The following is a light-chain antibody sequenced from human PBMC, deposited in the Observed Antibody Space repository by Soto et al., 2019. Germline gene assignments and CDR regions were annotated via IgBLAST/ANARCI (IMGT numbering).Light chain of an antibody. J-gene: IGKJ1*01. CDR2: GAS. CDR1: QSVSSSY. Sequence: ESVLTQSPGTLSLSPGEKATLSCRASQSVSSSYLAWYQQKPGQAPRLLIYGASSRATGIPDRFSGSGSGADFTLTVSRLESEDFAAYYCQQFGSSSWTFGQGTKVEIK. CDR3: QQFGSSSWT. V-gene: IGKV3-20*01.